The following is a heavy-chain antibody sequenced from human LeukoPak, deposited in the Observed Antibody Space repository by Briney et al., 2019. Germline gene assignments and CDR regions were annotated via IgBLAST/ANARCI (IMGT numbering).Heavy chain of an antibody. CDR1: GFTFSSYW. Sequence: GGSLRLSCAASGFTFSSYWMSWVRQAPGKGLEWVANIKQDGSEKYYVDSVKGRFTISRDNAKNSLYLQMNSLRAEDTAVYYCARDRFTVVRGVWDWGQGTLVTVSS. J-gene: IGHJ4*02. CDR3: ARDRFTVVRGVWD. CDR2: IKQDGSEK. V-gene: IGHV3-7*01. D-gene: IGHD3-10*01.